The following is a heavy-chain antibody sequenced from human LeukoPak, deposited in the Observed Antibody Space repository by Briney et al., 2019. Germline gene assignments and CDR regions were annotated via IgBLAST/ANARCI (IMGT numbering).Heavy chain of an antibody. D-gene: IGHD2-15*01. CDR1: GFTFSSYG. V-gene: IGHV3-33*01. Sequence: GGSLRLSCAASGFTFSSYGMHWVRQAPGKGLEWVAAIWYDGSIQYYADSVKGRFTISRDNSKNTLYLQMDSLRAEDTAVYYCVREPYCSGGSCYTSGFDCWGQGTLVTVSS. J-gene: IGHJ4*02. CDR3: VREPYCSGGSCYTSGFDC. CDR2: IWYDGSIQ.